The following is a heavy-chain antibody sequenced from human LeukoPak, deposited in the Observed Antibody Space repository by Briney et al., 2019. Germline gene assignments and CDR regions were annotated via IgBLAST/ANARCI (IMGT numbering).Heavy chain of an antibody. D-gene: IGHD2-2*01. CDR3: ARGQVVPAALFDY. Sequence: GGSLRLSCAASGFTFSSYWVSWVRQAPGKGLEWVANIKQDGSEKYYVDSVKGRFTISRDNAKNSLYLQMNSLRAEDTAVYYCARGQVVPAALFDYWGQGTLVTVSS. V-gene: IGHV3-7*03. J-gene: IGHJ4*02. CDR1: GFTFSSYW. CDR2: IKQDGSEK.